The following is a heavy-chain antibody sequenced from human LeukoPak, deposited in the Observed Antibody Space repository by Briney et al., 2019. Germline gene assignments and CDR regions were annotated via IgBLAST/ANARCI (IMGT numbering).Heavy chain of an antibody. CDR1: GGSISSGDYY. J-gene: IGHJ3*02. D-gene: IGHD3-3*01. CDR2: IYFWGTT. Sequence: SQTMSLTCTVSGGSISSGDYYWSWIRQHPGKGLEWIGYIYFWGTTYYNPSLKSRVTISVDTSKNQFSLKLSSVTAADTAVYYCARGSEVRFLEWLAGDIWGQGTMVTVSS. V-gene: IGHV4-30-4*01. CDR3: ARGSEVRFLEWLAGDI.